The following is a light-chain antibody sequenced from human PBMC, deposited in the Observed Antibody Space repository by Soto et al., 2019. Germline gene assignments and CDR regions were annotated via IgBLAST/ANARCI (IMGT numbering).Light chain of an antibody. Sequence: QSVLTQPASVSGSPGQSISISCTGTSSDVGAYNFVSWYQQHPGKAPKLMIYEVSNRPSGVSNRFSGSKSGNTASLTISGLQAEDEADYYCSSYKSSSNLVFGSGTKVTVL. CDR1: SSDVGAYNF. CDR3: SSYKSSSNLV. CDR2: EVS. V-gene: IGLV2-14*01. J-gene: IGLJ1*01.